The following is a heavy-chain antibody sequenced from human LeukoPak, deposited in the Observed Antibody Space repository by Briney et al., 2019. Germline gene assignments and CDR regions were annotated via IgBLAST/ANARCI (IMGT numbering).Heavy chain of an antibody. D-gene: IGHD3-10*01. CDR1: NDSIRNYY. Sequence: KPSEILSLTCSVSNDSIRNYYWSWIRQPPGKALEWIGYIYHTGNTNYNPSLKSRLNMSIDTSKNQFSLNLNSVTAADTAVYYCARGNYGSGSYYVVDFDYWGQGTLVTVSS. J-gene: IGHJ4*02. V-gene: IGHV4-59*01. CDR3: ARGNYGSGSYYVVDFDY. CDR2: IYHTGNT.